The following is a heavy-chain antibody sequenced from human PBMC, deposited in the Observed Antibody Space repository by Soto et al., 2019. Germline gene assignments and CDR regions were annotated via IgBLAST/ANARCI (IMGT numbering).Heavy chain of an antibody. J-gene: IGHJ4*02. D-gene: IGHD3-22*01. Sequence: QITLKESGPTLVKPTQTLTLTCTFSGFSLTTSGVGVGWIRQPPGKALEWLALIFWDDDKRYSPSLKSRLTITKDTAKNQVVLTMTNMDPVDTATYYCASSSGYRIFDCWGQGTLVTVSS. CDR2: IFWDDDK. CDR3: ASSSGYRIFDC. V-gene: IGHV2-5*02. CDR1: GFSLTTSGVG.